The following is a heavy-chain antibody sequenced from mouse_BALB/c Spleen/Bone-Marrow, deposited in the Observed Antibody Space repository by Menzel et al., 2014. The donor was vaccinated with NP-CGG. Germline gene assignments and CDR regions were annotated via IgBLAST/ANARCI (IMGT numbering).Heavy chain of an antibody. J-gene: IGHJ4*01. V-gene: IGHV1-14*01. CDR2: INPYNDGT. CDR3: AREGGLRRGDYYAMDY. CDR1: GYTFTAYV. D-gene: IGHD2-4*01. Sequence: EVQLQESGPELVKPGASVKMSCKASGYTFTAYVMHWVQQKPGQGLEWIGYINPYNDGTKYNEKFKGKATLTSDKSSSTAYRELSSLTSEDSAVYYCAREGGLRRGDYYAMDYWGQGTSVTVSS.